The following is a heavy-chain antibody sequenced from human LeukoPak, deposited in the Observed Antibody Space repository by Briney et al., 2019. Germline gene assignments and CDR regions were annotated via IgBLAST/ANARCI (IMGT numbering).Heavy chain of an antibody. CDR3: ARLYDILTSNSFDP. J-gene: IGHJ5*02. V-gene: IGHV5-51*01. Sequence: GESLKISCQASGCSLTSSWIGWARQMPGKGLEWMAIINPGDSDTRYSPSFQGQVTISADKSISTVYLQWGSLKASDTAMYYCARLYDILTSNSFDPWGQGTLVTVSS. D-gene: IGHD3-9*01. CDR2: INPGDSDT. CDR1: GCSLTSSW.